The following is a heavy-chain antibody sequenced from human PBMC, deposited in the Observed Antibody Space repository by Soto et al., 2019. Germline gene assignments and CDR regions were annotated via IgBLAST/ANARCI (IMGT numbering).Heavy chain of an antibody. CDR2: IYPGDSDT. CDR1: GYSFTSYW. V-gene: IGHV5-51*01. Sequence: GESLKISCKGSGYSFTSYWIGWVRQMPGKGLEWMGIIYPGDSDTRYSPSFQGQVTISADKSISTAYLQWSSLKASDTAMYYCASNYDSSGYYSAFDIWGQGTMVTVSS. J-gene: IGHJ3*02. D-gene: IGHD3-22*01. CDR3: ASNYDSSGYYSAFDI.